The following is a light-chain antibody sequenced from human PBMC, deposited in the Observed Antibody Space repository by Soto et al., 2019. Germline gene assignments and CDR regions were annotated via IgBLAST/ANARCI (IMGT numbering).Light chain of an antibody. CDR2: DAS. CDR3: QQYGSSLYT. J-gene: IGKJ2*01. Sequence: EIVLTQSPGTLSLSPGERATLSCRASQSVSSSYLAWYQQKPGQAPRLLIYDASSRATGIPDRFSGSGSGTDFTLTNSRLEPEDFAVYYCQQYGSSLYTFGQGTKLEIK. CDR1: QSVSSSY. V-gene: IGKV3-20*01.